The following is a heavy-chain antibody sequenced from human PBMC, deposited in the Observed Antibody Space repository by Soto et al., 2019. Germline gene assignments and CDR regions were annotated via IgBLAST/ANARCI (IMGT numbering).Heavy chain of an antibody. CDR1: GYSLSGYY. CDR2: INPNSGGT. Sequence: ASVKVSCKASGYSLSGYYLHWVRQAPGQGPEWMGWINPNSGGTKYVQKFQGRVTMTRDTSTSTAYMELSSLRSEDTAVYYCARTIAATNWFDPWGQGTLVTVSS. V-gene: IGHV1-2*02. J-gene: IGHJ5*02. D-gene: IGHD6-6*01. CDR3: ARTIAATNWFDP.